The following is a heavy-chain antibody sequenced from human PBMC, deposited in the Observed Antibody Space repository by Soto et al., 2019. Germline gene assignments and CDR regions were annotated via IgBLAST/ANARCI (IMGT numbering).Heavy chain of an antibody. CDR1: GGTFSSYT. CDR3: ARTAIVGVVQDYYMDV. J-gene: IGHJ6*03. D-gene: IGHD3-3*01. Sequence: SVKVSCKASGGTFSSYTISWVRQAPGQGLEWMGRIIPILGIANYAQKFQGRVTITADKSTSTAYMELSSLRSEDTAVYYCARTAIVGVVQDYYMDVWGKGTTVTVSS. CDR2: IIPILGIA. V-gene: IGHV1-69*02.